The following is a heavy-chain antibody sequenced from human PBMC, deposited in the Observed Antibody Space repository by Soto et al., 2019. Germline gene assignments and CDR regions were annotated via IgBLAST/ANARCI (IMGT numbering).Heavy chain of an antibody. CDR2: INHGGST. CDR3: ARRPDGFDI. D-gene: IGHD6-6*01. CDR1: GGSLSGYY. V-gene: IGHV4-34*01. Sequence: SETLSLTCAVYGGSLSGYYWSWIRQPPGKGLEWIGQINHGGSTDYNPSLKSRVTISVDPSKNQFSLNLSSVTAADTAVYFCARRPDGFDIWGPGTMVTVSS. J-gene: IGHJ3*02.